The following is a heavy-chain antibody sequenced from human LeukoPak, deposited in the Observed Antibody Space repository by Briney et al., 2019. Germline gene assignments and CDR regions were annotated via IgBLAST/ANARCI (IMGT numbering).Heavy chain of an antibody. Sequence: TPSETLSLTCTVSGGSISSYYWSWIRQPPGKGLEWIGYIYYSGSTYYNPSLKSRVTISVDTSKNQFSLKLSSVTAADTAVYYCAREGQYYDSSGLLMGAFDIWGQGTMVTVSS. D-gene: IGHD3-22*01. CDR2: IYYSGST. J-gene: IGHJ3*02. V-gene: IGHV4-59*12. CDR1: GGSISSYY. CDR3: AREGQYYDSSGLLMGAFDI.